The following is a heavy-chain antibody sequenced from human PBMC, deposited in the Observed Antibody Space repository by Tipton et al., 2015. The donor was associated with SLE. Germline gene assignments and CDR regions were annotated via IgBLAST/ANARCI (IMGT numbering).Heavy chain of an antibody. CDR2: SRYAGSIE. CDR1: GFNFNTYG. CDR3: AKEKYPGGNALFDH. V-gene: IGHV3-30*02. Sequence: SLRLSCAASGFNFNTYGIYWVRQSPGKGLEWVAFSRYAGSIEYYPDSLKGRFTISRDNSKNTLYLQMNSLRVEDTALYYCAKEKYPGGNALFDHWGQGTLVTVSS. J-gene: IGHJ4*02. D-gene: IGHD4-23*01.